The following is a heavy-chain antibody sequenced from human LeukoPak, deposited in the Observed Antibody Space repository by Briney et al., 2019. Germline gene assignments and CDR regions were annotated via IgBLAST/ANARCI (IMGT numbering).Heavy chain of an antibody. J-gene: IGHJ6*02. CDR2: ISSSGSTI. Sequence: GESLRLSCAASGFTFSSYGMNWVRRAPGKGLEWVSYISSSGSTIYYAESVKGRFTISRDNAKNSLYLQMNSLRAEDTAVYYCARDLTGTTAFNYYYYGMDVWGQGTTVTVSS. CDR1: GFTFSSYG. CDR3: ARDLTGTTAFNYYYYGMDV. V-gene: IGHV3-48*04. D-gene: IGHD1-7*01.